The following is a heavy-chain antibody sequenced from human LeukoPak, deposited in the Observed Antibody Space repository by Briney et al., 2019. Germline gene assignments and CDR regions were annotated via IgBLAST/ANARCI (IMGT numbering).Heavy chain of an antibody. V-gene: IGHV3-23*01. D-gene: IGHD3-9*01. Sequence: GGSLRLSCAASGFTVSSNYMSWVRQAPGKGLEWVSAISGSGGSTYYADSVKGRFTISRDNSKNTLYLQMNSLRAEDTAVYYCAKGDWLSYFDYWGQGTLVTVSS. CDR1: GFTVSSNY. CDR3: AKGDWLSYFDY. CDR2: ISGSGGST. J-gene: IGHJ4*02.